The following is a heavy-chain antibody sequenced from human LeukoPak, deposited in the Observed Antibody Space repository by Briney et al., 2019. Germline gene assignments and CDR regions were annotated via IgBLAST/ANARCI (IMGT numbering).Heavy chain of an antibody. V-gene: IGHV3-30*18. D-gene: IGHD2-2*01. CDR2: ISYDGSSK. Sequence: GGSLRLSCAASGFTFSSYGMHWVRQAPGKGLEWVAVISYDGSSKYYADSVKGRFTISRDNSKNTLFLQMNSLRAEDTAVYYCAKARNRYCSSTSCFYGMDVWGQGTTVTVSS. CDR3: AKARNRYCSSTSCFYGMDV. CDR1: GFTFSSYG. J-gene: IGHJ6*02.